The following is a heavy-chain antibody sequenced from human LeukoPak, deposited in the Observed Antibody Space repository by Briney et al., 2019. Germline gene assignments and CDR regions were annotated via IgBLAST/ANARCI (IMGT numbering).Heavy chain of an antibody. CDR3: ARDLTSSSGYFDP. Sequence: PSETLTLTCTVSGGSISSSSYYWCWIRQPPGKGLEWIGSIYYSGSTYYNPSLKSRVTISVDTSKNQFSLKLSPMTAADTAVYYCARDLTSSSGYFDPWGQGTLVTVSS. V-gene: IGHV4-39*07. J-gene: IGHJ5*02. D-gene: IGHD3-22*01. CDR2: IYYSGST. CDR1: GGSISSSSYY.